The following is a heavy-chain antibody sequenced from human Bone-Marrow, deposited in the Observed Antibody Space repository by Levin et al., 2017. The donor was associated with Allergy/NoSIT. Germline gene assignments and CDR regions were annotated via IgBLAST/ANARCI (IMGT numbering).Heavy chain of an antibody. Sequence: GGSLRLSCAASGFTFSSYAMSWVRQAPGKGLEWVSAISGSGGTTKYADSGKGRVTISRDNSKNKVYLQMNSLRAGDTAVYYCAKERTPYCSSTSCYMPDYWGQGTLVTVSS. J-gene: IGHJ4*02. CDR1: GFTFSSYA. CDR3: AKERTPYCSSTSCYMPDY. V-gene: IGHV3-23*01. D-gene: IGHD2-2*02. CDR2: ISGSGGTT.